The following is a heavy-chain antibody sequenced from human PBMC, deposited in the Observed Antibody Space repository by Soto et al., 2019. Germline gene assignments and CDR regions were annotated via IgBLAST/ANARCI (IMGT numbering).Heavy chain of an antibody. CDR2: IYSSGRT. D-gene: IGHD5-18*01. CDR3: ARENSYPYFDY. J-gene: IGHJ4*02. Sequence: PGASLRLSYAASGFTVSTNYMSWVRQAPGKGLQWVSIIYSSGRTYYTDSVKGRFTISRDNSKKTLYLQMKSLRVEDTAVYYCARENSYPYFDYWGQGTQVTVSS. V-gene: IGHV3-53*01. CDR1: GFTVSTNY.